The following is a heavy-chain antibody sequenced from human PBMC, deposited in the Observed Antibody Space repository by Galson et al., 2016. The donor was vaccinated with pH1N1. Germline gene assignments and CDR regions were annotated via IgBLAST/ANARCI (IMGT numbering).Heavy chain of an antibody. D-gene: IGHD1-14*01. CDR1: GGAFITHT. Sequence: SVKVSCKAPGGAFITHTISWVRQAPGQGLEWMGGISPFFGTPNYAQKFQGRVTITADESTSTAYMELSSLRSEDTAVDYCATGGQRLPGPLYYYGMDVWGQGTTVTVSS. CDR2: ISPFFGTP. CDR3: ATGGQRLPGPLYYYGMDV. V-gene: IGHV1-69*13. J-gene: IGHJ6*02.